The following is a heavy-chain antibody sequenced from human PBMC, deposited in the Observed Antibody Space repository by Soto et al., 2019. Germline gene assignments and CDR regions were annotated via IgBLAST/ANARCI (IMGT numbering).Heavy chain of an antibody. D-gene: IGHD6-13*01. Sequence: GGSLRLSCAASGFTFSSYAMNWVRQAPGKGLEWVSVIIGSGGSTYYADSVKGRFTISRGNSKNTLYLQMNSLRAEDTAVYYCAKGEQQLGFYGMDVWGQGTTVTVSS. CDR1: GFTFSSYA. J-gene: IGHJ6*02. CDR2: IIGSGGST. CDR3: AKGEQQLGFYGMDV. V-gene: IGHV3-23*01.